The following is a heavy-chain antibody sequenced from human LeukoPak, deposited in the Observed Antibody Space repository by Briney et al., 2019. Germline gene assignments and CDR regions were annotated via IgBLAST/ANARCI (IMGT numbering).Heavy chain of an antibody. J-gene: IGHJ4*02. CDR2: MSGSGSST. V-gene: IGHV3-23*01. CDR1: GFTFNTYV. D-gene: IGHD6-19*01. CDR3: ERDPSEYEYNRGWYRDF. Sequence: SGGSLRLSCAASGFTFNTYVISWVRQAPGKGLEWVSSMSGSGSSTYYADSVKGRFTISRDNSKSTLALRMSSLRVEDTAVYYCERDPSEYEYNRGWYRDFWGQGSQVIVSS.